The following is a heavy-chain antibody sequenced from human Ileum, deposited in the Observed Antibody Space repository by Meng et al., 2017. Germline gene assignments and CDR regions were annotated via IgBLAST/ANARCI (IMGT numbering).Heavy chain of an antibody. V-gene: IGHV4-4*02. CDR1: VDSIRTTNW. D-gene: IGHD4-23*01. CDR2: IYHSGLV. J-gene: IGHJ4*02. Sequence: VPNQDSCPGLVKPSGTLSPPFPVSVDSIRTTNWWNWVRQPPGEGLEWIGEIYHSGLVNYNLSLKSRVTLSIDKSKNQFSLKLISVTAADTGVYYCAANSGKKMHSWGQGTLVTVSS. CDR3: AANSGKKMHS.